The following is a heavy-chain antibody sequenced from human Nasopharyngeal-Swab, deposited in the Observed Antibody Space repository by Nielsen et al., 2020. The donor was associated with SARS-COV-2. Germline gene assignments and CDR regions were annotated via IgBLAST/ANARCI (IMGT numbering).Heavy chain of an antibody. CDR3: ARGSRRYMAPGY. CDR1: GGSFSGYY. Sequence: TLSLTCAVYGGSFSGYYWSWIRQPPGKGLEWIGEINHSGSTNYNPSLKSRVTISVDTSKNQFSLKLSSVTAADTAVYYCARGSRRYMAPGYWGQGTLVTVSS. D-gene: IGHD5-12*01. J-gene: IGHJ4*02. V-gene: IGHV4-34*01. CDR2: INHSGST.